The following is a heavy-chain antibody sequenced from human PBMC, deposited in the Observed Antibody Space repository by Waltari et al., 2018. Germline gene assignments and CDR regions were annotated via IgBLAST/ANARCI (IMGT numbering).Heavy chain of an antibody. CDR2: FIPIFGTA. CDR3: AREKQQLVPPGYFQH. Sequence: QVQLVQSGAEVKKPGSSVKVSCKASGGTFSSYAISWVRQAPGNGLEWLGGFIPIFGTANYAQKFQGRVTITADESTSTAYMELSSLRSEDTAVYYCAREKQQLVPPGYFQHWGQGTLVTVSS. J-gene: IGHJ1*01. V-gene: IGHV1-69*12. CDR1: GGTFSSYA. D-gene: IGHD6-13*01.